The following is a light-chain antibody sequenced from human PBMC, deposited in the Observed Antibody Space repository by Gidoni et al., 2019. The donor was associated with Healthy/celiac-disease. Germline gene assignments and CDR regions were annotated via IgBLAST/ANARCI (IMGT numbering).Light chain of an antibody. CDR2: KAS. V-gene: IGKV1-5*03. CDR1: QSISSW. Sequence: DIQMTQSPSTLSAAVGDRVTITCRARQSISSWLAWYQQKPGKAPKLLIYKASSLESGDPSTFSGSGSGTEFTLTISSLQPDDFATYYCQQYNGYSWTFGQGTKVEIK. CDR3: QQYNGYSWT. J-gene: IGKJ1*01.